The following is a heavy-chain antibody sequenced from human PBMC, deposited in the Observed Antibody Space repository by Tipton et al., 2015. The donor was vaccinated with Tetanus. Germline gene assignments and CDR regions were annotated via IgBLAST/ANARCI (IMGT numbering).Heavy chain of an antibody. CDR1: GYTLTSHG. D-gene: IGHD3-10*01. CDR2: ISADNGKT. Sequence: QLVQSGGEIKRPGDSVRVSCEASGYTLTSHGVSWVRQAPGGGLQWLGWISADNGKTDYAAVVPGRVSLTPDTSRGTAYFELRSLTSDDTGIYYCATSHLDHFDSETHYFSYFLDVWGAGTTVTVSS. V-gene: IGHV1-18*01. CDR3: ATSHLDHFDSETHYFSYFLDV. J-gene: IGHJ6*04.